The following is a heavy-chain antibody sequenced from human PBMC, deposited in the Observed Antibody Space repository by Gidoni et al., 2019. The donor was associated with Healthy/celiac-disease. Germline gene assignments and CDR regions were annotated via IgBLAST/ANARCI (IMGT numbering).Heavy chain of an antibody. CDR1: GFTFSSDA. Sequence: EVQLLESGGGLVQPGGSLRLSCAASGFTFSSDAMSWVRQAPGKGLGWVSAISGSGGSTYYADSVKGRFTISRDNSKNTLYLQMNSLRAEDTAVYYCAKDWYYYDSSGYYVADAFDIWGQGTMVTVSS. V-gene: IGHV3-23*01. J-gene: IGHJ3*02. D-gene: IGHD3-22*01. CDR3: AKDWYYYDSSGYYVADAFDI. CDR2: ISGSGGST.